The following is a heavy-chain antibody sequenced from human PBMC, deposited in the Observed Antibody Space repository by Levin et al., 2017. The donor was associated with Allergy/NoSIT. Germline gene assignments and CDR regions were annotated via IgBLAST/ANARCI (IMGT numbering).Heavy chain of an antibody. CDR1: GFTFSTSS. CDR2: ISHGTILI. V-gene: IGHV3-21*01. Sequence: LSLTCAASGFTFSTSSLSWVRQAPGKGLEWVSSISHGTILIYYADSVEGRFTISRDDAKNSLYLQLNSLRAEDTGVYYCVREGLNYPPDYWGQGTLVTVSS. J-gene: IGHJ4*02. CDR3: VREGLNYPPDY. D-gene: IGHD1-7*01.